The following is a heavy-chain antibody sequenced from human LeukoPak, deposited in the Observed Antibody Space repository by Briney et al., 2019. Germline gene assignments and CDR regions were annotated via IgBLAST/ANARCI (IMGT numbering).Heavy chain of an antibody. CDR2: MNPNSGNT. CDR1: GYTFTSYD. Sequence: ASVKVSCKASGYTFTSYDINWVRQATGQGLEWMGWMNPNSGNTGYAQKFQGRVTMTRNTSISTAYMELSSLRSEDTAVHYCARGYWQQPPLFQHWGQGTLVTVSS. J-gene: IGHJ1*01. CDR3: ARGYWQQPPLFQH. V-gene: IGHV1-8*01. D-gene: IGHD6-13*01.